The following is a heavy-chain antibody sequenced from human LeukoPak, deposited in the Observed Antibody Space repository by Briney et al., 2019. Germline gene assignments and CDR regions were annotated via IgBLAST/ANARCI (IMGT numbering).Heavy chain of an antibody. CDR3: ARARNDYDSNGFSLLDY. CDR2: IWYDGGNI. V-gene: IGHV3-33*01. Sequence: PGGSLSLSCAALGITFIGNGRHGVRRAPGKGLEWVAVIWYDGGNIYYADSVKGRFTISRDNSKNTLYLQMNSLRAEDTALYYCARARNDYDSNGFSLLDYWGQGTLVTVSS. CDR1: GITFIGNG. D-gene: IGHD3-22*01. J-gene: IGHJ4*02.